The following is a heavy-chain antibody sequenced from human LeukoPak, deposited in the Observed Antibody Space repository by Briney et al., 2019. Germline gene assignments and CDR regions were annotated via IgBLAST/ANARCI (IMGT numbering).Heavy chain of an antibody. V-gene: IGHV3-74*01. CDR1: GFTFSSYW. CDR3: ARESYYYDSSGYFDY. J-gene: IGHJ4*02. CDR2: INSDGSST. Sequence: GGSLRLSCAASGFTFSSYWMRWVRQAPGKGLVWVSRINSDGSSTSYADSVKGRFTISRDNAKNTLYLQMNSLRAEDTAVYYCARESYYYDSSGYFDYWGQGTLVTVSS. D-gene: IGHD3-22*01.